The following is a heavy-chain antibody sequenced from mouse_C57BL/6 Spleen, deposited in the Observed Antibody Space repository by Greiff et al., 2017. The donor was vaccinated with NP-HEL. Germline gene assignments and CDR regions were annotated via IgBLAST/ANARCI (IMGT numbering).Heavy chain of an antibody. Sequence: EVMLVESGGGLVKPGGSLKLSCAASGFTFSDYGMHWVRQAPEKGLEWVAYISSGSSTIYYADTVKGRFTISRDNAKNTLFLQMTSLRSEDTAMYYCARTGLIPAPFDYWGQGTTLTVSS. CDR3: ARTGLIPAPFDY. D-gene: IGHD3-3*01. CDR1: GFTFSDYG. CDR2: ISSGSSTI. V-gene: IGHV5-17*01. J-gene: IGHJ2*01.